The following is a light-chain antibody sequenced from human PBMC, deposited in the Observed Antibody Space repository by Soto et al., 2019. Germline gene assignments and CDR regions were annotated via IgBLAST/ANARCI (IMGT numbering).Light chain of an antibody. CDR2: DAS. V-gene: IGKV3-11*01. CDR3: QVRRNWSPYT. Sequence: EIVLTQSPATLSLSPGERATLSCRASLSVSSYLAWSQQKPGQAPMLIIYDASNMATGIPARFSGSGSGADFTLPISSLVPEDFVVSYCQVRRNWSPYTFGQGTKLESK. CDR1: LSVSSY. J-gene: IGKJ2*01.